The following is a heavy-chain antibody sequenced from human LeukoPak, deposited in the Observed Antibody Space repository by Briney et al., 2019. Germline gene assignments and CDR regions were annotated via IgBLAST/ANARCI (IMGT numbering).Heavy chain of an antibody. Sequence: GESLKISCKGSGYSFTGYWIGWVRQMPGKGLEWMGIIYPGDSDTGYSPSFQGQVTISADKSISTAYLQWSSLKASDTAMYYCARLSEIAVAEDSWFDPWGQGTLVTVSS. D-gene: IGHD6-19*01. CDR3: ARLSEIAVAEDSWFDP. V-gene: IGHV5-51*01. J-gene: IGHJ5*02. CDR2: IYPGDSDT. CDR1: GYSFTGYW.